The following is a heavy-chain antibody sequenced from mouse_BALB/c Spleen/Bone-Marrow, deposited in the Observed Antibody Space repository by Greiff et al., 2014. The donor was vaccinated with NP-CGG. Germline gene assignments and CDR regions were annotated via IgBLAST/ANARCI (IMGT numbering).Heavy chain of an antibody. Sequence: VKLVESGPGLVAPSQSLSISCTVSGFSLTSYGVHWVRQPPGQGLEWLGVIWAGGSTNYNSALMSRLSINKDNSKSQVFLKMNSLQTDDTAMYYCAREGRGYYGSSGAAMDYWGQGTTVTVPS. D-gene: IGHD1-1*01. J-gene: IGHJ4*01. CDR1: GFSLTSYG. CDR3: AREGRGYYGSSGAAMDY. V-gene: IGHV2-9*02. CDR2: IWAGGST.